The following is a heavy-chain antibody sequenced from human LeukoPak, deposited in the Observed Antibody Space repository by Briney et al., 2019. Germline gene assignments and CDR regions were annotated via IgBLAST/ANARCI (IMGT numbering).Heavy chain of an antibody. CDR3: ARVNEAAGSRFDP. J-gene: IGHJ5*02. Sequence: GGSLRLSCAASGFTFSSYWMTWVRQAPGKGLEWVANIKQDGSQKYYVDSVKGRFNISRDNARNSLYLQMNSLRAEDTAVYYCARVNEAAGSRFDPWGQGTLVTVSS. V-gene: IGHV3-7*04. CDR2: IKQDGSQK. D-gene: IGHD6-13*01. CDR1: GFTFSSYW.